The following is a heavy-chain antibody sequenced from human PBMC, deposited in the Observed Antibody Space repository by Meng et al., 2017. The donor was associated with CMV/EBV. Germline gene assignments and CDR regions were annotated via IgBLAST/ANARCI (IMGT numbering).Heavy chain of an antibody. CDR2: IYSGGSST. V-gene: IGHV3-23*03. CDR3: AKEGEIGAVAGHFDY. CDR1: CFSFSKYA. J-gene: IGHJ4*02. Sequence: SCFSFSKYAMSWVRQAPRKGMEWVSVIYSGGSSTYYADSVKGRFTISRDNSKNTLYLQMNSLRAEDTAVYYCAKEGEIGAVAGHFDYWGQGTLVTVS. D-gene: IGHD6-19*01.